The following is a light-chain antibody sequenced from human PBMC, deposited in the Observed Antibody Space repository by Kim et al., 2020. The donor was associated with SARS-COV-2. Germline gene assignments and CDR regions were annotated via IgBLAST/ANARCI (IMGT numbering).Light chain of an antibody. CDR1: QSVSSN. Sequence: EIVMTQSPATLSVSPGERATLSCRASQSVSSNLAWYQQKPGQAPRLLIHGASTRATGIPARFSGSGSGTEFTLTISSLQSEDFAVYYCQQYSNWPPMYTFGQGTKLEI. CDR2: GAS. CDR3: QQYSNWPPMYT. J-gene: IGKJ2*01. V-gene: IGKV3-15*01.